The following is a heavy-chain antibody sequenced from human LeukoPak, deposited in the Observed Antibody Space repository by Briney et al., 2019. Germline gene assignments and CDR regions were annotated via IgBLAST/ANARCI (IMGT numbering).Heavy chain of an antibody. D-gene: IGHD3-10*01. V-gene: IGHV1-3*01. CDR2: INAGNGNT. CDR3: ARDALYEFGEFHFDY. CDR1: GYTFTSYA. Sequence: ASVKVSCKASGYTFTSYAMHWVRRAPGQRLEWMGWINAGNGNTKYSQKFQGRVTITRDTSASTAYMELSSLRSEDTAVYYCARDALYEFGEFHFDYWGQGTLVTVSS. J-gene: IGHJ4*02.